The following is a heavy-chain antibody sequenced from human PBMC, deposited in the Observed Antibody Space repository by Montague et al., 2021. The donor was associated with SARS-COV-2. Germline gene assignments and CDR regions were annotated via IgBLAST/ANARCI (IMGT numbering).Heavy chain of an antibody. J-gene: IGHJ4*02. V-gene: IGHV2-70*11. CDR2: IDWXXXK. CDR3: ARVQTTVAYDY. Sequence: PALVKPTQTLTLTRTFSGFSLSTSGMCVSWIRQPPGKALEWLARIDWXXXKYYSTSLKTRLTISKDTSKNPVVLTMTNMDPVDTATYYCARVQTTVAYDYWGQGTLVTVSS. D-gene: IGHD4-23*01. CDR1: GFSLSTSGMC.